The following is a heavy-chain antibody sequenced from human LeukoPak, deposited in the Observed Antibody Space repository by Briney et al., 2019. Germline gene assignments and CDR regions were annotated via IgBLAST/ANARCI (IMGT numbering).Heavy chain of an antibody. CDR3: AKDPRMITSGGVIVITEKAT. CDR2: IYSGGNT. J-gene: IGHJ1*01. D-gene: IGHD3-16*02. Sequence: GGSLRLSCAASGFTVSNNYMSWVRQAPGKGLEWVSVIYSGGNTYYADSVKGRFTISRDNSKNTLYLQMNSLRAEDTAVYYCAKDPRMITSGGVIVITEKATWGQDTLVTVSS. V-gene: IGHV3-53*01. CDR1: GFTVSNNY.